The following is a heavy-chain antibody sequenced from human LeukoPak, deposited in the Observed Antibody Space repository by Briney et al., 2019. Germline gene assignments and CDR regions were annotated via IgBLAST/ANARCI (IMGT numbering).Heavy chain of an antibody. D-gene: IGHD6-13*01. CDR3: ARLDSSSQKFDY. CDR1: GGSISSYY. CDR2: IYYSGST. J-gene: IGHJ4*02. V-gene: IGHV4-59*01. Sequence: SETLSLTCTVSGGSISSYYWSWIRQPPGKGLEWIGYIYYSGSTNYNPSLKSQVTISVDTSKNQFSLKLSSVTAADTAVYYCARLDSSSQKFDYWGQGTLVTVSS.